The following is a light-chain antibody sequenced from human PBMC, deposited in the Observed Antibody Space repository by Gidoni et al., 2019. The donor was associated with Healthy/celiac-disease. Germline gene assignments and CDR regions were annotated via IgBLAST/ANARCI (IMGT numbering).Light chain of an antibody. V-gene: IGLV1-47*01. CDR1: SSNIGSNY. J-gene: IGLJ3*02. CDR3: AAWDDSLSGWV. CDR2: RNN. Sequence: QSVLTQPPAASGTPGPRVTIPCSGSSSNIGSNYVYWYQQLPGTAPNLLIYRNNQRPSGVPDRFSGSKSGTSASLAISGLRSEDEADYYCAAWDDSLSGWVFGGGTKLPVL.